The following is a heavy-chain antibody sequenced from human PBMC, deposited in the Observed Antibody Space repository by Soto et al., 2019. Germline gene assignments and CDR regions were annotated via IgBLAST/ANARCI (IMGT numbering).Heavy chain of an antibody. J-gene: IGHJ6*02. CDR3: AREGPAPYYYYGMDV. CDR2: ISGYNGNT. Sequence: QVQLVQSGGEVKKPGASVKVSCKTSGYSFTTYGISWVRQAPGQGLEWMGWISGYNGNTNYAQKFQGRVTKTTDTPXXTAYMELRSLRSDDTAVYYCAREGPAPYYYYGMDVWGQGSTVAVSS. V-gene: IGHV1-18*01. CDR1: GYSFTTYG.